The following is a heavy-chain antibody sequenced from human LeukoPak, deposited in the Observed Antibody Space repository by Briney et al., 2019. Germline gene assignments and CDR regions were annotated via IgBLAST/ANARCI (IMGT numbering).Heavy chain of an antibody. D-gene: IGHD3-22*01. V-gene: IGHV1-18*01. CDR3: AISQGSYYDTSGYLGGDY. Sequence: ATVKVSCKASGYTFTNYGIFWVRQAPGQGLEWMGWISAYSGNTNYAQKLQGRVTMTTETSTSTAYMELESLRSDDTAVYYCAISQGSYYDTSGYLGGDYWGQGTLVTVSS. J-gene: IGHJ4*02. CDR2: ISAYSGNT. CDR1: GYTFTNYG.